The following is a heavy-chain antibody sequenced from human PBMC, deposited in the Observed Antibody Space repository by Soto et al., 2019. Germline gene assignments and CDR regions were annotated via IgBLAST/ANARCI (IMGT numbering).Heavy chain of an antibody. J-gene: IGHJ5*02. CDR2: LSWNGDTT. V-gene: IGHV3-9*01. Sequence: PGGSLRLSCVVTGFTFDDYAMHWVRQAPGKGLEWVSGLSWNGDTTVYADSVKGRFTISRDNAKNQVVLTMTNMDPVDTATYYCAHRIVGWRQQLVQGWFDPWGQGTLVTVSS. CDR1: GFTFDDYA. D-gene: IGHD6-13*01. CDR3: AHRIVGWRQQLVQGWFDP.